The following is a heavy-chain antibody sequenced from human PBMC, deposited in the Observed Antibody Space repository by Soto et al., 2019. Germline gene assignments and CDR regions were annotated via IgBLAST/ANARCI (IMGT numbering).Heavy chain of an antibody. CDR3: TRRDDILTGYYAVGRFDP. V-gene: IGHV3-73*01. CDR1: GFTFSGSA. Sequence: EVQLVESGGGLVQPGGSLKLSCAASGFTFSGSAMHWVRQASGKGLEWVGRIRSKANSYATAYAASVKGRFTISRDDSKNTVYLQMNSLKNEDTAVYYCTRRDDILTGYYAVGRFDPWGQGTLVTVSS. D-gene: IGHD3-9*01. J-gene: IGHJ5*02. CDR2: IRSKANSYAT.